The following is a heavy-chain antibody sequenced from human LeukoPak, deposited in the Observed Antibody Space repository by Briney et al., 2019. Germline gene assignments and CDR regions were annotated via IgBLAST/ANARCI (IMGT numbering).Heavy chain of an antibody. CDR1: GGPISDYY. D-gene: IGHD3-22*01. CDR2: IYFRGTT. J-gene: IGHJ4*02. CDR3: ARDRFYDNSGFRRLDF. V-gene: IGHV4-59*01. Sequence: SETLSLTCNVSGGPISDYYWSWLRQPPGKGLEWLGYIYFRGTTNYSPSFQSRVSISVDTSKNQFSLRLTSVTAADTAVYYCARDRFYDNSGFRRLDFWGQGLLVTVSS.